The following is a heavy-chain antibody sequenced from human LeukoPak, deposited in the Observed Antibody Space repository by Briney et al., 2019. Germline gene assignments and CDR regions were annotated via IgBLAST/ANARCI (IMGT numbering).Heavy chain of an antibody. V-gene: IGHV3-21*01. Sequence: PGGSLRLSCAASGFTFSSYAMSWVRQAPGKGLEWVSSISSSSSYINYADSVKGRFTISRDNAKNSLYLQMNSLRAEDTAVYYCARVGSDYNYWGQGTRVTVSS. D-gene: IGHD3-10*01. CDR2: ISSSSSYI. J-gene: IGHJ4*02. CDR3: ARVGSDYNY. CDR1: GFTFSSYA.